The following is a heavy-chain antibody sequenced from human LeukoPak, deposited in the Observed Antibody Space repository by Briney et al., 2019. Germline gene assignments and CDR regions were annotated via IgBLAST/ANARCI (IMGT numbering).Heavy chain of an antibody. D-gene: IGHD3-22*01. Sequence: ASVKVSCKASGYSFTSHYMHWVRQAPGQGLEWMGLINPRGTSTIYAEKFQGRVTMTRDTSSIAAYMELSRLRSDDTAVYYCARGRNYYDTSDFYEGDGFDIWDQGTMVTVSS. J-gene: IGHJ3*02. CDR2: INPRGTST. CDR1: GYSFTSHY. V-gene: IGHV1-2*02. CDR3: ARGRNYYDTSDFYEGDGFDI.